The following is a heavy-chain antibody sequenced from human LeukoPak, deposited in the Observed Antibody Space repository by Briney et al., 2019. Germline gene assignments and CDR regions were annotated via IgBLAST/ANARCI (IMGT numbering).Heavy chain of an antibody. V-gene: IGHV3-53*01. Sequence: GGSLRLSCAASGFTVSTNYMSWVRQAPGKGLDWVSVIYDGGSTFYADSEKGRFTMSRDISKSTLYLQMNSLRAQDTAIYYCARHTGESGYTDAFDIWGQGTMVTVSS. D-gene: IGHD3-22*01. J-gene: IGHJ3*02. CDR2: IYDGGST. CDR3: ARHTGESGYTDAFDI. CDR1: GFTVSTNY.